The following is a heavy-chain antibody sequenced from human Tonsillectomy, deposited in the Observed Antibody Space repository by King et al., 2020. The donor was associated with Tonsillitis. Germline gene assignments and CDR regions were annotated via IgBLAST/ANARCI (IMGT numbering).Heavy chain of an antibody. D-gene: IGHD1-26*01. CDR1: GGSISSSDHY. J-gene: IGHJ4*02. CDR2: MYSSGTS. V-gene: IGHV4-39*01. CDR3: ARYVSGSFDY. Sequence: QLQESGPGVVKPSETLSLTCIVSGGSISSSDHYWAWIRQPPGKGLEWIGYMYSSGTSFYNPSLKSRITISGGTSANRFSLKLSSVTAADTAVYFCARYVSGSFDYWGQGALVTVSS.